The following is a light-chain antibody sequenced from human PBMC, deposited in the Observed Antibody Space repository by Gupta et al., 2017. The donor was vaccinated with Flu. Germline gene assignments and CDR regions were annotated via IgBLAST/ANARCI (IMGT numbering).Light chain of an antibody. J-gene: IGKJ4*01. Sequence: GDRVTITCRASHGISSYLAWYQQKPGKAPKLLIDAASTVQSGVPSRFSGSGAGTEFTLTISSLHPEDFATYYCQQLNSYMLTFGGGTKVEIK. V-gene: IGKV1-9*01. CDR1: HGISSY. CDR3: QQLNSYMLT. CDR2: AAS.